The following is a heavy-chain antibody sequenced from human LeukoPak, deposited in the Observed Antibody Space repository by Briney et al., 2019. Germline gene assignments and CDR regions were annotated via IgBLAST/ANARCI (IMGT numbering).Heavy chain of an antibody. CDR2: ISYDGSYK. CDR3: AKDNAYYYADY. V-gene: IGHV3-30-3*01. CDR1: GFTFSDYA. J-gene: IGHJ4*02. Sequence: GSLRLSCAASGFTFSDYAVHWVRQAPGKELEWVAVISYDGSYKYYADSVKGRFTISRDNSKNTLYLQMNSLRAEDTAVYYCAKDNAYYYADYWGQGTLVTVSS. D-gene: IGHD3-10*01.